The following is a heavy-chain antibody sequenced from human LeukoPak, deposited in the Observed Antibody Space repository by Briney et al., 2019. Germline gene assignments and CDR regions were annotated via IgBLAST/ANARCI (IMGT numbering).Heavy chain of an antibody. D-gene: IGHD2-15*01. CDR1: GFTFSSYW. Sequence: PGGSLRLSRAASGFTFSSYWMSWVRQAPGKGLEWVANIKQDGSEKYYVDSVKGRFTISRDNAKNSLYLQMNSLRAEDTAVYYCARDLVAATTPFFDYWGQGTLVTVSS. CDR2: IKQDGSEK. J-gene: IGHJ4*02. V-gene: IGHV3-7*01. CDR3: ARDLVAATTPFFDY.